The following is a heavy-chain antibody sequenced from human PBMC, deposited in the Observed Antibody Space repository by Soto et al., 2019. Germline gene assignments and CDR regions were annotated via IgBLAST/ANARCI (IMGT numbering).Heavy chain of an antibody. CDR1: GDTFTDYY. CDR3: ARGGHVVVVTAALDY. CDR2: VNPSGGHT. D-gene: IGHD2-21*02. V-gene: IGHV1-46*01. Sequence: QVQRMQSGADVKKPGASVKVSCKASGDTFTDYYIHWVRQAPGQGLEWMGTVNPSGGHTTYAQHFLGRVTMTRDTSTSTLYMELTSLTSDDTAIYYCARGGHVVVVTAALDYWGQGTLVTVSS. J-gene: IGHJ4*02.